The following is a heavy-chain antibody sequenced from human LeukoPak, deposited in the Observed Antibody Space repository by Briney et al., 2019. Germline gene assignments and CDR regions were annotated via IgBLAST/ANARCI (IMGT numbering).Heavy chain of an antibody. Sequence: GGSLRLSCAASGFTFSSYGMHWVRQAPGKGLEWVAFIRYDGSNKYYADSVKGRFTISRDNSKNTLYLQMNSLRAEDTAVYYCAKGLLWFGELDLDAYDIWGQGTMVTVSS. V-gene: IGHV3-30*02. CDR1: GFTFSSYG. CDR3: AKGLLWFGELDLDAYDI. D-gene: IGHD3-10*01. J-gene: IGHJ3*02. CDR2: IRYDGSNK.